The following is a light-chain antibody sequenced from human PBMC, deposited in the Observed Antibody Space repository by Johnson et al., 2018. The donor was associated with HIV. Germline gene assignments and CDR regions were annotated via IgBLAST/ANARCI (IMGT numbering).Light chain of an antibody. CDR2: ENN. J-gene: IGLJ1*01. V-gene: IGLV1-51*02. Sequence: SVLTQPPSVSAAPGQQVTISCSGSSSNIGNNYVSWYQQLPGTAPQVLIHENNKRPSGIPDRFSGSKSGTSATLGITALQTGDEADYYCGTWDSSLSAHNYVFGTGTKVTVL. CDR3: GTWDSSLSAHNYV. CDR1: SSNIGNNY.